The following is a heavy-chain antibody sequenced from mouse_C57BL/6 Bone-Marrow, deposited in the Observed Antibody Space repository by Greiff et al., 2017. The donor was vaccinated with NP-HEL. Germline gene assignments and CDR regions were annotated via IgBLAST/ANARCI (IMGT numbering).Heavy chain of an antibody. V-gene: IGHV1-82*01. J-gene: IGHJ1*03. CDR1: GYAFSSSW. CDR2: IYPGDGDT. Sequence: VKLMESGPELVKPGASVQISCKASGYAFSSSWMNWVKQRPGKGLEWIGRIYPGDGDTNYNGKFKGKATLTADKSSSTAYMQLSSLTSEDSAVYFCARSGYFDVWGTGTTVTVSS. CDR3: ARSGYFDV.